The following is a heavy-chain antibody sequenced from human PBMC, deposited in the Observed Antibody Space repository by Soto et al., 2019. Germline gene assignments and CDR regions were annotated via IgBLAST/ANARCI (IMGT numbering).Heavy chain of an antibody. D-gene: IGHD3-10*01. J-gene: IGHJ4*02. CDR2: ISGSGSTT. V-gene: IGHV3-23*01. CDR3: ATPHDFRTGSYWYGLDY. CDR1: GFTFSNYA. Sequence: EVQLLESGGGLVHPGGSLRLSCAASGFTFSNYAMSWVRQAPGKGLEWVAAISGSGSTTYYADSVKGQFTISRDNSKNTLYLQMNSLRAEDTAVYYCATPHDFRTGSYWYGLDYWGQGTLVTVSS.